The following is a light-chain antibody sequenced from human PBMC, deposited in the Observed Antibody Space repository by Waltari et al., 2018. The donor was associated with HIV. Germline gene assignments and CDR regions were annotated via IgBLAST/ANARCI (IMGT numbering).Light chain of an antibody. CDR2: DTS. V-gene: IGKV3-11*01. CDR3: QQRSNWPSPT. CDR1: QSVSSS. J-gene: IGKJ4*01. Sequence: EIVLTQSPATLSLSPGERATLSCRASQSVSSSLAWYQQKPGQAPRPLIYDTSNRATGIPARFSGSGSGTDFTLTISSLEPEDFAVYYCQQRSNWPSPTFGGGTKVDIK.